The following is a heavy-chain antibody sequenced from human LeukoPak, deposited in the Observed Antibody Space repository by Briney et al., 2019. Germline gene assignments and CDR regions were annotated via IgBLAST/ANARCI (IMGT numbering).Heavy chain of an antibody. J-gene: IGHJ3*02. CDR3: AKDDNVLRFLEWSPIGAFDI. CDR1: GFTFSSYG. D-gene: IGHD3-3*01. Sequence: PGGSLRLSCAASGFTFSSYGMHWVRQAPGKGLEWVAFIRYDGSNKYYADSVKGRFTISRDNSKNTLYLQMNSLRAEDTAVYYCAKDDNVLRFLEWSPIGAFDIWGQGTMVTVSS. V-gene: IGHV3-30*02. CDR2: IRYDGSNK.